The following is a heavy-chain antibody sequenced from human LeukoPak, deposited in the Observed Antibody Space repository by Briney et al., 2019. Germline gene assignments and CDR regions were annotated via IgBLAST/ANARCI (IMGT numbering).Heavy chain of an antibody. J-gene: IGHJ6*03. Sequence: SETLSLTCTVSGGSISSYYWSWIRQPPGKGLEWIGYIYYSGSTNYNPSLKSRVTISVDTSKNQFSLKLSSVTAADAAVYYCARAPGTYYYYYMDVWGKGATVTVSS. D-gene: IGHD1-1*01. V-gene: IGHV4-59*01. CDR3: ARAPGTYYYYYMDV. CDR2: IYYSGST. CDR1: GGSISSYY.